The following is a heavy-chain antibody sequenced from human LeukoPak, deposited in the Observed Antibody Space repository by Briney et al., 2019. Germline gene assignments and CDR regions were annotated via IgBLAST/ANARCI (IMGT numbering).Heavy chain of an antibody. CDR3: AREPYYYDSSGHDY. CDR1: GFTFSSFW. V-gene: IGHV3-7*01. D-gene: IGHD3-22*01. CDR2: IKQDGSDK. Sequence: GGSLRLSCAASGFTFSSFWMSWVRQAPGKGLEWVANIKQDGSDKYYVDSVKGRFTISRDNAKNSLYLQMNSLRAEDTAVYYCAREPYYYDSSGHDYWGQGTLVTVS. J-gene: IGHJ4*02.